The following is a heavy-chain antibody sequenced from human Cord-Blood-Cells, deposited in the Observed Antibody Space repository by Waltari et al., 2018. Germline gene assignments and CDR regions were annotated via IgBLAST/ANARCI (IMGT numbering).Heavy chain of an antibody. CDR3: ARASGPYYYYGMDV. CDR1: GFSLSTSGMC. J-gene: IGHJ6*02. V-gene: IGHV2-70*01. CDR2: IDWDDDK. D-gene: IGHD2-15*01. Sequence: QVTLRESGPALVKPTQTLTLTCTFSGFSLSTSGMCVSWLRQPPGKALEWLALIDWDDDKYYSTSLKTRLTISKDTSKNQVVLTMTNMDPVDTATYYCARASGPYYYYGMDVWGQGTTVTVSS.